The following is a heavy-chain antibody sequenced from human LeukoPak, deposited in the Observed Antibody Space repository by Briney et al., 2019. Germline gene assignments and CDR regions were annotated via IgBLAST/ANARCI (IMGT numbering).Heavy chain of an antibody. CDR2: IIPIFGTA. V-gene: IGHV1-69*05. J-gene: IGHJ4*02. Sequence: EASVKVSCKASGYTFTSYGISWVRQAPGQGLEWMGGIIPIFGTANYAQKFQGRVTITTDESTSTAYMELSSLRSEDTAVYYCARDRGVPSGSSYEYWGQGPLVTV. D-gene: IGHD1-26*01. CDR1: GYTFTSYG. CDR3: ARDRGVPSGSSYEY.